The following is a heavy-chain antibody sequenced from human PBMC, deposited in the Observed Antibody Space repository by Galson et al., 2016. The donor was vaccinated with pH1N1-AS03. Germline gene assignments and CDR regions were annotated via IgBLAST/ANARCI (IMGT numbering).Heavy chain of an antibody. CDR2: IYHSGST. CDR1: GGSVRSGVYF. J-gene: IGHJ5*02. CDR3: ARFSNWFDP. V-gene: IGHV4-61*08. D-gene: IGHD2/OR15-2a*01. Sequence: ETLSLTCTVSGGSVRSGVYFWSWIRQSPGKGLEWIGHIYHSGSTEYNPSLKSRVTMSIDTSKNQFSLRLSSVTAADTAVYYCARFSNWFDPWGQGTLVAVSS.